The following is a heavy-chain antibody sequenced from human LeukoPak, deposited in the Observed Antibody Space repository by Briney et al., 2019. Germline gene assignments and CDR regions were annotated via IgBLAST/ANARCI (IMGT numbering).Heavy chain of an antibody. Sequence: SETLSLTCTVSGDPISNYFWSWIRQPPGKELEYIGYIYYSGSTNYNPSLKSRVTISADTSKNQLSLKLNSVTAADTAVYYCARHVPYDSSDYTLTYWGQGTLVTVSS. CDR3: ARHVPYDSSDYTLTY. D-gene: IGHD3-22*01. CDR2: IYYSGST. J-gene: IGHJ4*02. CDR1: GDPISNYF. V-gene: IGHV4-59*08.